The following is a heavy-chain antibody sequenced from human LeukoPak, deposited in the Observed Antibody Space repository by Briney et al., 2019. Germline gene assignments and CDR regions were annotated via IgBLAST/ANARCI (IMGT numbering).Heavy chain of an antibody. CDR3: AREGGGWGNYYYYGMDV. D-gene: IGHD2-15*01. CDR1: GYTFTSYA. CDR2: INTNTGNP. V-gene: IGHV7-4-1*02. J-gene: IGHJ6*02. Sequence: ASVKVSCKASGYTFTSYAMNWVRQAPGQGLEWMGWINTNTGNPTYAQGFTGRFVFSLDTSVSTAYLQISSLKAEDTAGYYCAREGGGWGNYYYYGMDVWGQGTTVTVSS.